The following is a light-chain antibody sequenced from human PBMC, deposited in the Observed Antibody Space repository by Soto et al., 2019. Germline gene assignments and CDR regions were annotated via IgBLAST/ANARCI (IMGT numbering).Light chain of an antibody. V-gene: IGLV2-14*03. CDR2: AVS. CDR3: ISYTDRQSYL. Sequence: QSVLTQPASVSGSPGQSITISCSGTSSDIGSYNHVAWYQQFPGKSPKLMIYAVSDRPSGVSDRFSGSKSGITASLTISGLQTEDEADYYCISYTDRQSYLFGTGTKVT. J-gene: IGLJ1*01. CDR1: SSDIGSYNH.